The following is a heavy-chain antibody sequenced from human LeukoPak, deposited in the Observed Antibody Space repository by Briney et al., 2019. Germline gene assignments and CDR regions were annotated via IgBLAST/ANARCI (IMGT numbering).Heavy chain of an antibody. V-gene: IGHV3-23*01. D-gene: IGHD2-2*01. J-gene: IGHJ4*02. Sequence: GGSLRLSCAASGFTFSNSAMSWVRQAPGKGPEWVSSITSAGGGAYYPDSVKGRFTISRDNFKNTLYLQMNSLRAEDTAIYYCATGGEWRPAANWGQGNLVNVSS. CDR3: ATGGEWRPAAN. CDR1: GFTFSNSA. CDR2: ITSAGGGA.